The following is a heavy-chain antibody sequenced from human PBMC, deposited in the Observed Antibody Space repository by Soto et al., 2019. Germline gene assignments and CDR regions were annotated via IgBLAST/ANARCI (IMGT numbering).Heavy chain of an antibody. CDR3: ARRPANWNDLNWFDP. CDR1: GASIINSSYY. J-gene: IGHJ5*02. D-gene: IGHD1-20*01. CDR2: IYFSGST. Sequence: SETLSLTCTVSGASIINSSYYWAWIRQPPEKGLEWIGAIYFSGSTYYNPSLKGRLAISVDTSKNQFSLKLSSVTAADTAVYYCARRPANWNDLNWFDPWGQGTLVTVSS. V-gene: IGHV4-39*01.